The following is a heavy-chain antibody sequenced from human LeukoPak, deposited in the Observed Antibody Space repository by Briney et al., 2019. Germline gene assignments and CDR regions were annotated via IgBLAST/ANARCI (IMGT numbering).Heavy chain of an antibody. CDR2: ISESGAST. Sequence: GGSLRLSCSVSAFTFNTFDNFAMNWVRQAPGKGLEWVAAISESGASTYYAASVKGRFTISRDNSENTLYLQMHGLRAGDTAVYYCARDEAAAEGFDPWGQGTLVTVSS. V-gene: IGHV3-23*01. CDR3: ARDEAAAEGFDP. D-gene: IGHD6-13*01. J-gene: IGHJ5*02. CDR1: AFTFNTFDNFA.